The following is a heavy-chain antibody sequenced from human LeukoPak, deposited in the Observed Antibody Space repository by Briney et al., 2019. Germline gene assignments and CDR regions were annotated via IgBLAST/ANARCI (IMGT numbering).Heavy chain of an antibody. CDR3: AQDHTTNNLGDDY. J-gene: IGHJ4*02. V-gene: IGHV3-23*01. CDR1: GFTFSSYA. Sequence: GGSLRLSCAASGFTFSSYAMSWVRQAPGKGLEWVSAISGSGGSTYYADSVKGRFTFSRDNSQNTLFLQMNSLRAEDTAVYYCAQDHTTNNLGDDYWGQGTLVTVSS. CDR2: ISGSGGST. D-gene: IGHD3-16*01.